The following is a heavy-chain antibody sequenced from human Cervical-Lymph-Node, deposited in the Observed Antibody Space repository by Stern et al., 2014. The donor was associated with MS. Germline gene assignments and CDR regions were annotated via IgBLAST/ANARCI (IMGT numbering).Heavy chain of an antibody. CDR2: INPSAGST. V-gene: IGHV1-46*01. CDR1: GYTFTSYY. D-gene: IGHD2-15*01. Sequence: VQLLESGAEVKKPGASVKVSCKTSGYTFTSYYIHWVRQAPGQGLAWMGVINPSAGSTDYEQKVQGRVTMTRDTSTSTVYMELSSLRYDDTAVYYCARVCGGAACYSVFDSWGQGSLVTVSS. J-gene: IGHJ4*02. CDR3: ARVCGGAACYSVFDS.